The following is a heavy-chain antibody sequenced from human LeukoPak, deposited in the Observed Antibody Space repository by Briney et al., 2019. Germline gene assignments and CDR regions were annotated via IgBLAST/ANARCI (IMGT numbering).Heavy chain of an antibody. J-gene: IGHJ5*02. V-gene: IGHV3-53*01. CDR2: TYAGGAS. CDR1: GFNISKTY. D-gene: IGHD2-21*02. CDR3: ARADSSKWWGLDP. Sequence: PGGSLRLSCAASGFNISKTYLMWARQAPGKRLEWVSVTYAGGASWYGDFVEGRFTISRDNSKNTVHLQMSGLRGDDTAICYCARADSSKWWGLDPWGQGTLVTVAS.